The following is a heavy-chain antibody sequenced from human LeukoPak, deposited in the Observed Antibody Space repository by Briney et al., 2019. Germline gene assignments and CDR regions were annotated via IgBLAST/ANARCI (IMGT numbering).Heavy chain of an antibody. D-gene: IGHD4-11*01. CDR1: GFTFTGYY. Sequence: ASVKVSCKTSGFTFTGYYIHWVRQAPGQGLEWMGWINANSGGTNYAQQFQGWVTMTRDTSISTAYMELSRLRSDDTAMYYCARDSSTMTTPYFDFWGQGTLVTVSS. J-gene: IGHJ4*02. CDR2: INANSGGT. CDR3: ARDSSTMTTPYFDF. V-gene: IGHV1-2*04.